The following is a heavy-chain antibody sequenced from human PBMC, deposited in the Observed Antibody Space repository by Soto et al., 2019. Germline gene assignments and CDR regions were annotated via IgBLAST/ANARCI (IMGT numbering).Heavy chain of an antibody. Sequence: ESGGGLVQPGGSLRLSCAAAGFIFSDYDMNWVRQAPGKGLEWVSYISSSGSTIDYADSVKGRFTISRDNTKNSLYLQMNSLRAEDTAVYYCAREVDIVASFYYYGMDVW. V-gene: IGHV3-48*03. CDR3: AREVDIVASFYYYGMDV. D-gene: IGHD5-12*01. J-gene: IGHJ6*01. CDR1: GFIFSDYD. CDR2: ISSSGSTI.